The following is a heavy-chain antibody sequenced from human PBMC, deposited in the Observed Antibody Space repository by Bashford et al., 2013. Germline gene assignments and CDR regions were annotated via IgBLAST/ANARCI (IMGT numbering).Heavy chain of an antibody. Sequence: WVRQAPGQGLEWMGWISAYNGNTNYAQKLQGRVTMTTDTSTSTAYMELRSLRSDDTAVYYCARDRQWLAYFDYVGPGTLVTVSS. CDR2: ISAYNGNT. D-gene: IGHD6-19*01. J-gene: IGHJ4*03. CDR3: ARDRQWLAYFDY. V-gene: IGHV1-18*01.